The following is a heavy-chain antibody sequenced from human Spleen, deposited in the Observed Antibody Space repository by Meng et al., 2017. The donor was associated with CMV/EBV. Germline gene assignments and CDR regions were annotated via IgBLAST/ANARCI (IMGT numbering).Heavy chain of an antibody. D-gene: IGHD2-21*02. J-gene: IGHJ2*01. Sequence: CKASGGTFSSYAISWVRQAPGQGLEWMGGIIPIFGTANYAQKFQGRVTITTDESTSTAYVELSSLRSEDTAVYYCARGRRLPRGYFDLWGRGTLVTVSS. V-gene: IGHV1-69*05. CDR1: GGTFSSYA. CDR2: IIPIFGTA. CDR3: ARGRRLPRGYFDL.